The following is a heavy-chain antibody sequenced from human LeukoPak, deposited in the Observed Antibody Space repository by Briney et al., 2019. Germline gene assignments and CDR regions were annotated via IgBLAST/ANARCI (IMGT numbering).Heavy chain of an antibody. D-gene: IGHD3-10*01. CDR3: AKYYYGSGNSPDAFDI. J-gene: IGHJ3*02. CDR1: GFTFSSYA. CDR2: ISGSGGST. Sequence: GGSLRLSCAASGFTFSSYAMSWVRQAPGKGLEWVSAISGSGGSTYYADSVKGRFTISRDNSKSTLYLQMNSLRAEDTAVYYFAKYYYGSGNSPDAFDIWGQGTMVTVSS. V-gene: IGHV3-23*01.